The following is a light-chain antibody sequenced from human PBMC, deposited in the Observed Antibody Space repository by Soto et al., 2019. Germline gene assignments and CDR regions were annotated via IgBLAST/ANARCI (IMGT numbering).Light chain of an antibody. J-gene: IGKJ1*01. CDR2: DAS. CDR3: QQYGSSPRT. V-gene: IGKV3D-20*01. CDR1: QAISSN. Sequence: DIVMTQYPSTMSLTSGERAPLSCRANQAISSNLAWYQQKPGQAPRLLIYDASSRATGIPDRFSGSGSGTDFTLTISRLEPEDFAVYYCQQYGSSPRTFGQGTKVDI.